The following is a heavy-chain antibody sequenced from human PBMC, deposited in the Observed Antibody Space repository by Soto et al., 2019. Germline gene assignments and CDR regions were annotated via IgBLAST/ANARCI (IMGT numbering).Heavy chain of an antibody. Sequence: PAETLSLTCAVSGDSISSIYYWAGIRQPPGKILEWIGSIYHSGTTYYNPSLKSRVTISVDTSKNQFSLKLSSVTAADTAVYYCARGLVVVAATSGNWFDPWGQGTLVTVSS. V-gene: IGHV4-38-2*01. J-gene: IGHJ5*02. CDR1: GDSISSIYY. CDR3: ARGLVVVAATSGNWFDP. CDR2: IYHSGTT. D-gene: IGHD2-15*01.